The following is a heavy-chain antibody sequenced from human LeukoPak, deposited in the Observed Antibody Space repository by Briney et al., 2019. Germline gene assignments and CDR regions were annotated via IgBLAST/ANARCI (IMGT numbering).Heavy chain of an antibody. Sequence: SETLSLTCTVSGYSISSGYYWGWIRQPAGKGLEWIGRIYISGSTNYNPSLKSRVTTSVDTSKNQFSLKLSSVTAADTALYYCARVTGSSWLFDYWGQGTLVTVSS. CDR1: GYSISSGYY. V-gene: IGHV4-4*07. CDR3: ARVTGSSWLFDY. J-gene: IGHJ4*02. D-gene: IGHD6-13*01. CDR2: IYISGST.